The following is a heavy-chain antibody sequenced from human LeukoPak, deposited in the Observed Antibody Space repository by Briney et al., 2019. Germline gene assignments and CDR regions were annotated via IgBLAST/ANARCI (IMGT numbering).Heavy chain of an antibody. V-gene: IGHV1-69*05. Sequence: SVKVSCKASGYTFTSYDINWVRQAPGQGLEWMGGIIPIFGTANYAQKFQGRVTITTDESTSTAYMELSSLRSEDTAVYYCARAPPGRWLQYFDYWGQGTLVTVSS. CDR2: IIPIFGTA. D-gene: IGHD5-24*01. CDR1: GYTFTSYD. CDR3: ARAPPGRWLQYFDY. J-gene: IGHJ4*02.